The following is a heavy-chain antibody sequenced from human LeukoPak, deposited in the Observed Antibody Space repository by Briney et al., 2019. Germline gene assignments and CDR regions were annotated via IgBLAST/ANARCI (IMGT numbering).Heavy chain of an antibody. Sequence: PSETLSLTCTVSGGSISSGSYYWGWIRQPPGKGLEWIGSIYHSGSTNYNPSLKSRVTISVDTSKNQFSLKLSSVTAADTAVYYCARARYSSSTAVDYWGQGTLVTVSS. CDR3: ARARYSSSTAVDY. J-gene: IGHJ4*02. CDR1: GGSISSGSYY. V-gene: IGHV4-39*07. D-gene: IGHD6-6*01. CDR2: IYHSGST.